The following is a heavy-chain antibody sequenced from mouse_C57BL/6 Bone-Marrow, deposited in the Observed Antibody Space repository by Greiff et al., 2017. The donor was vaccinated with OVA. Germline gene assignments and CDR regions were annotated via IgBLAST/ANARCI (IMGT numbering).Heavy chain of an antibody. CDR3: ATPPFAY. J-gene: IGHJ3*01. CDR1: GFTLSDYG. V-gene: IGHV5-17*01. CDR2: ISSGSSTI. Sequence: EVKLVESGGGLVKPGGSLKLSCAASGFTLSDYGMHWVRQAPEKGLEWVAYISSGSSTIYYADTVKGRFTISRDNAKNTLFLQMTSLRSEDTAMYYCATPPFAYWGQGTLVTVSA.